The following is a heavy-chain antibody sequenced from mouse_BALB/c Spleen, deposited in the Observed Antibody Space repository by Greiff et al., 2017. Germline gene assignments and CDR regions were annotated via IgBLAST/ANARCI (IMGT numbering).Heavy chain of an antibody. D-gene: IGHD2-3*01. Sequence: EVKLMESGAELVKPGASVKLSCTASGFNIKDTYMHWVKQRPEQGLEWIGRIDPANGNTKYDPKFQGKATITADTSSNTAYLQLSSLTSEDTAVYYCARYDRYDAMDYWGQGTSVTVSS. CDR3: ARYDRYDAMDY. J-gene: IGHJ4*01. V-gene: IGHV14-3*02. CDR1: GFNIKDTY. CDR2: IDPANGNT.